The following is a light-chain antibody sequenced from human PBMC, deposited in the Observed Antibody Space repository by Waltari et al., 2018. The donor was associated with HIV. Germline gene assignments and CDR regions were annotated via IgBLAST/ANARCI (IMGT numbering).Light chain of an antibody. CDR1: SSDVGSYNL. CDR2: EVT. J-gene: IGLJ3*02. CDR3: NSYATGSAWV. V-gene: IGLV2-23*02. Sequence: QSALTQPASVSGSPGQSITISCTGTSSDVGSYNLVSWYQQHPGKAPKLMIYEVTKRPSGVSNRFPGSKSGNTASLTISGLQAEDEADYYCNSYATGSAWVFGGGTKLTVL.